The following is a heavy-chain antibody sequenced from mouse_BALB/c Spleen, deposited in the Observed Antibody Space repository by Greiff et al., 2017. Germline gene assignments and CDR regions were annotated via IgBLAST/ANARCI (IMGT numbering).Heavy chain of an antibody. CDR3: ARRVYYAMDY. J-gene: IGHJ4*01. V-gene: IGHV7-3*02. Sequence: EVHLVESGGGLVQPGGSLRLSCATSGFTFTDYYMSWVRQPPGKALEWLGFIRNKANGYTTEYSASVKGRFTISRDNSQSILYLQMNTLRAEDSATYYCARRVYYAMDYWGQGTSVTVSS. CDR2: IRNKANGYTT. CDR1: GFTFTDYY.